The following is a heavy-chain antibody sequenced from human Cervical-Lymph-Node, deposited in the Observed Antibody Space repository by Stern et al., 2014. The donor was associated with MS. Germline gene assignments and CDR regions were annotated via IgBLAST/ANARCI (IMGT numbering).Heavy chain of an antibody. D-gene: IGHD1-1*01. CDR3: ARDVQGDGNYNLEQ. J-gene: IGHJ4*02. CDR1: GFTLSRYW. V-gene: IGHV3-74*01. CDR2: MNNDGSTT. Sequence: EVQLVESGGGLVQPGESLRLSCAASGFTLSRYWMHWVRQAPGKGLVWISRMNNDGSTTNYADSVKGRFTISRDNAKNMAYLQLKSLRVDDAGVYFCARDVQGDGNYNLEQWGQGTLVTVSS.